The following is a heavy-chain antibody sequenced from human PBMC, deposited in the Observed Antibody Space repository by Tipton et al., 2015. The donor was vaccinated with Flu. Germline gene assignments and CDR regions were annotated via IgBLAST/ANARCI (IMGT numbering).Heavy chain of an antibody. D-gene: IGHD6-13*01. CDR3: ARDLISYSSSWRCDY. CDR2: IWYDGSNK. Sequence: QLVQSGGGVVQPGRSLRLSCAASGFTFSSYGMHWVRQAPGKGLEWVAVIWYDGSNKYYADSVKGRFTISRDNSKNTLYLQMNSLRAEDTAVYYCARDLISYSSSWRCDYWGQGTLVTVSS. V-gene: IGHV3-33*01. CDR1: GFTFSSYG. J-gene: IGHJ4*02.